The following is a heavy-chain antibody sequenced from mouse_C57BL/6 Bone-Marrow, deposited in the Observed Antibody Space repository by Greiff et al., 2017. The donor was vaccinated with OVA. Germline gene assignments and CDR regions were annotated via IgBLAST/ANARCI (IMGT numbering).Heavy chain of an antibody. D-gene: IGHD1-1*01. CDR1: GFNIKNTY. J-gene: IGHJ4*01. CDR2: IDPANDNT. CDR3: ARGNVGSSFYAMDY. V-gene: IGHV14-3*01. Sequence: VQLQQSVAELVRPGASVKLSCTASGFNIKNTYMHWVKQRPEQGLEWIGRIDPANDNTKYAPKFQGKATMTADTYSNTAYLQLSSLSSEDTAVYCCARGNVGSSFYAMDYWGQGTSVTVSS.